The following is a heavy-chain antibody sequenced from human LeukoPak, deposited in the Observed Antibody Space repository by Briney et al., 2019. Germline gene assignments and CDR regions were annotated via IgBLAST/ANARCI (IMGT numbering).Heavy chain of an antibody. D-gene: IGHD6-19*01. J-gene: IGHJ4*02. V-gene: IGHV6-1*01. CDR1: GDSVSSNSAA. CDR2: TYYRSKWYN. CDR3: ARDRGSGRPFDY. Sequence: SQTLSLTCAISGDSVSSNSAAWNWIRQSPSRGLEWLGRTYYRSKWYNDYAVSVKGRITINPDTSKNQFSLQLNSLTPEDTAMYFCARDRGSGRPFDYWGQGTLVTVSS.